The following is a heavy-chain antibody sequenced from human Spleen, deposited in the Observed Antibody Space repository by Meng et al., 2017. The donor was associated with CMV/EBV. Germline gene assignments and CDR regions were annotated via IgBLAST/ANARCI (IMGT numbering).Heavy chain of an antibody. CDR3: ARGGVVEFYYFDY. V-gene: IGHV4-61*02. D-gene: IGHD2-2*01. CDR1: GGSSSSGDYY. J-gene: IGHJ4*02. Sequence: QVPLPESGPGLVKPSQTLSLTCTVAGGSSSSGDYYWSWIRQPAGKGLEWIGRIYTSGSTNYNPSLKSRVTISVDTSKNQFSLKLSSVTAADTAVYYCARGGVVEFYYFDYWGQGTLVTVSS. CDR2: IYTSGST.